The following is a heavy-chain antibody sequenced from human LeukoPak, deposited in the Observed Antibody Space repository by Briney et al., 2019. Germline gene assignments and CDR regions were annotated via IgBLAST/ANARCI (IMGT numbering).Heavy chain of an antibody. J-gene: IGHJ4*02. CDR3: AKEIMTTVTRTASFDY. V-gene: IGHV3-48*01. CDR2: ISSSSTI. CDR1: GFTFSSYS. D-gene: IGHD4-17*01. Sequence: GGSLRLSCAASGFTFSSYSMNWVRQAPGKGLEWVSYISSSSTIYYADSVKGRFTISRDNAKNSLYLQMNSLRAEDTAVYYCAKEIMTTVTRTASFDYWGQGTLVTVSS.